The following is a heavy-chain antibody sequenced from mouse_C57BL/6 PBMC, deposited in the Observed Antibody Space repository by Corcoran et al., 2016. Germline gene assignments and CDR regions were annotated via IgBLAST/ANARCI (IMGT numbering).Heavy chain of an antibody. D-gene: IGHD1-1*01. CDR1: GYTFTSYG. CDR3: ARVSTTVVGGY. CDR2: IYPRSGNT. J-gene: IGHJ2*01. V-gene: IGHV1-81*01. Sequence: QFRLQQSGAELARPGASVKLSCKASGYTFTSYGISWVKQRTGQGLEWIGEIYPRSGNTYYNEKFKGKATLTADKSSSTAHMELRSLTSEDSAVYFCARVSTTVVGGYWGQGTTLTVSS.